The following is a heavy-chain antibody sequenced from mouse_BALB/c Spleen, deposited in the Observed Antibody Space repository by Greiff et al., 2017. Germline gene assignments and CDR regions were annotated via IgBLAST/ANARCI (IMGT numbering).Heavy chain of an antibody. CDR2: ISYSGST. V-gene: IGHV3-2*02. Sequence: ESGPGLVKPSQSLSLTCTVTGYSITSDYAWNWIRQFPGNKLEWMGYISYSGSTSYNPSLKSRISITRDTSKNQFFLQLNSVTTEDTATYYCARVEGNSAWFAYWGQGTLVTVSA. CDR1: GYSITSDYA. CDR3: ARVEGNSAWFAY. D-gene: IGHD2-1*01. J-gene: IGHJ3*01.